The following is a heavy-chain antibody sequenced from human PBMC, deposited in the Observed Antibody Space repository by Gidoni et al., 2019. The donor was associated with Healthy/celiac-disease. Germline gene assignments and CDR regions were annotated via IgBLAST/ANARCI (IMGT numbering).Heavy chain of an antibody. D-gene: IGHD6-13*01. V-gene: IGHV2-26*01. CDR1: GFSLSNARMG. Sequence: QVTLKESGPVLVKPTHTLTLTCTVSGFSLSNARMGVSWIRQPPAKALEWLAHIFSNDEKSYSTPPKSRLSSTKETSKSQVVLTMTNMDPVETDKYEGARIEEVAAAMSSGFFDYWGQGTLVTVSS. CDR2: IFSNDEK. CDR3: ARIEEVAAAMSSGFFDY. J-gene: IGHJ4*02.